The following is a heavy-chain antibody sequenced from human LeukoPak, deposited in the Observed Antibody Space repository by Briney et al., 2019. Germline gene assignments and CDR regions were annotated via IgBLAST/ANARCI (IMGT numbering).Heavy chain of an antibody. CDR2: ISYDGSSK. J-gene: IGHJ4*02. D-gene: IGHD2/OR15-2a*01. V-gene: IGHV3-30*18. Sequence: GGSLRLSCAASGFTFSSYGMHWVRQAPGKGLEWVAVISYDGSSKYYADSVKGRFTISRDNSKNTLYLQMNSLRAEDTAVYYCAKDQFYYDYWGQGTLVTVSS. CDR1: GFTFSSYG. CDR3: AKDQFYYDY.